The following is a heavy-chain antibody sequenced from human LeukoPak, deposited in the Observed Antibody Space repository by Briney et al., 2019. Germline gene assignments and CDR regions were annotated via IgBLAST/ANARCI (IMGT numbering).Heavy chain of an antibody. J-gene: IGHJ4*02. CDR3: ARDQRSGSEGFYGY. D-gene: IGHD3-10*01. V-gene: IGHV3-48*04. CDR2: ISSSSSTI. Sequence: GGSLRLSCAASGFTFSSYSMNWVRQAPGKGLEWVSYISSSSSTIYYADSVKGRFTISRDNAKNSLYLQMNSLRAEDTAVYYCARDQRSGSEGFYGYWGQGTLVTVSS. CDR1: GFTFSSYS.